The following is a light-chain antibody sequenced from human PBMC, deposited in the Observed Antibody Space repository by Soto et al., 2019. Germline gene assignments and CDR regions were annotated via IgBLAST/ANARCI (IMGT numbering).Light chain of an antibody. V-gene: IGKV1-8*01. J-gene: IGKJ5*01. CDR3: QQYYSYPRT. CDR2: AAS. CDR1: QGISSY. Sequence: AILITHSPSSFSASTGDRVTITCRASQGISSYLAWYQQKPGKAPKLLIYAASTLQSGVPSRFSGSGSGTDFTLTISCLQSEDFATYYCQQYYSYPRTFGQGTRLEIK.